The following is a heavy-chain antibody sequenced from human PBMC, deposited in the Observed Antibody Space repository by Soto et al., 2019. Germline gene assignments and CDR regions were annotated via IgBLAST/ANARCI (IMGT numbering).Heavy chain of an antibody. CDR2: TRNKANSYTT. CDR1: GFTFSDHY. V-gene: IGHV3-72*01. D-gene: IGHD3-3*01. J-gene: IGHJ6*02. Sequence: PGGSLRLSCAASGFTFSDHYMAWARQAPGKGLEGVGRTRNKANSYTTEYAASVKGRFTISSDDSQHALYLQMNSLKTEDTAVYYCASLRGGDFWSVYHTSPSADVWVQGTTVTVSS. CDR3: ASLRGGDFWSVYHTSPSADV.